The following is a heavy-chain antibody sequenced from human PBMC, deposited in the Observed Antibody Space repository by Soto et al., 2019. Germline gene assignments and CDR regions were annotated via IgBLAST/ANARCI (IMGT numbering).Heavy chain of an antibody. Sequence: QVQLVESGGGVVQPGRSLRLSCAASGFTFSSYGMHWVRQAPGKGLEWVAVIWYDGSNKYYADSVKGRFTISRDNSKNTLYLQMNSLRAEEAAVYYCARDRFSRYYGSGSYYYYYGMDVWGQGTTVTVSS. CDR1: GFTFSSYG. CDR3: ARDRFSRYYGSGSYYYYYGMDV. D-gene: IGHD3-10*01. CDR2: IWYDGSNK. J-gene: IGHJ6*02. V-gene: IGHV3-33*01.